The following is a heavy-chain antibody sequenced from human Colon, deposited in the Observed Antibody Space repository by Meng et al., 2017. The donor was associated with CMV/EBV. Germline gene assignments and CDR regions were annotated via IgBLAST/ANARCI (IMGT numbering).Heavy chain of an antibody. D-gene: IGHD2-15*01. CDR2: IIPRLGII. CDR3: ASRGTYYSGGSCYYWFDP. V-gene: IGHV1-69*10. CDR1: GGTFSNYG. Sequence: SVKVSCKASGGTFSNYGFSWVRQAPGQGLDWMGGIIPRLGIINYAQKFQGRLRISADTSATTVHMELSSLSSEDTAVYYCASRGTYYSGGSCYYWFDPWGQGTLVTVSS. J-gene: IGHJ5*02.